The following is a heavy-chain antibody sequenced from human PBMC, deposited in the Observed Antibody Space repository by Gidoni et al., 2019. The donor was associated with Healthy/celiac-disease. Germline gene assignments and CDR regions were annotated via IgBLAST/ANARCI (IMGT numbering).Heavy chain of an antibody. V-gene: IGHV1-18*01. Sequence: QVQLVQSGAEVKKPGASVKVSCKASGYTFTSYGISWGRQAPGQGLEWMGWISAYNGNTNYAQKLQGRVTMTTDTSTSTAYMELRSLRSDDTAVYYCARDPFIVVVPAAMDYYYGMDVWGQGTTVTVSS. J-gene: IGHJ6*02. CDR2: ISAYNGNT. CDR1: GYTFTSYG. D-gene: IGHD2-2*01. CDR3: ARDPFIVVVPAAMDYYYGMDV.